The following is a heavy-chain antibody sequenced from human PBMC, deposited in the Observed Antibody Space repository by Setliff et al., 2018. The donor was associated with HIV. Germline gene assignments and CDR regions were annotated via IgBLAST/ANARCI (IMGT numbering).Heavy chain of an antibody. CDR1: GGSISSSNW. CDR3: ARGRVVVDNYYYYGIDV. Sequence: SETLSLTCAVSGGSISSSNWWSWIRQPPGKGLEWIGEINHSGSTNYNPSLKSRLTISVDTSKNQFSLKLSSVTAADTAMYYCARGRVVVDNYYYYGIDVWGQGTTVTVSS. V-gene: IGHV4-4*02. J-gene: IGHJ6*02. D-gene: IGHD2-2*01. CDR2: INHSGST.